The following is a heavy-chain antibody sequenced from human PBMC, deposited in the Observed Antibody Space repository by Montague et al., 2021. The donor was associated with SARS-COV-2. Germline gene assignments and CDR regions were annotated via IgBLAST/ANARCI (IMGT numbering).Heavy chain of an antibody. D-gene: IGHD6-19*01. Sequence: SLRLSCAASGFTFSSYSMNWVRQAPGKGLEWVSSISSSSSYIYYADSVKGRFTISRDNAKNSLYLQMNSPGAEDTAVYYCAREGIRISGWYGDEYFQHWGQGALVTVSS. CDR3: AREGIRISGWYGDEYFQH. CDR2: ISSSSSYI. V-gene: IGHV3-21*01. J-gene: IGHJ1*01. CDR1: GFTFSSYS.